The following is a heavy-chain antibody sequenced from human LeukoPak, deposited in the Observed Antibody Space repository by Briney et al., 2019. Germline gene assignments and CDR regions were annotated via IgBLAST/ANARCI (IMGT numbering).Heavy chain of an antibody. Sequence: GGSLRLSCAASGFTFSSYAMSWVRQAPGKGLEWVSAISGSGGSTYYADSVKGRFTISRDNSKNTLYPQMNSLRAEDTAVYYCAKAVYSSSWSIDYWGQGTLVTVSS. V-gene: IGHV3-23*01. CDR2: ISGSGGST. CDR1: GFTFSSYA. D-gene: IGHD6-13*01. CDR3: AKAVYSSSWSIDY. J-gene: IGHJ4*02.